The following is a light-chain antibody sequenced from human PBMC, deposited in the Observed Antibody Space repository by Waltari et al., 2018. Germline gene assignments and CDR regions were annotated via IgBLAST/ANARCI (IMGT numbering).Light chain of an antibody. V-gene: IGKV3-20*01. J-gene: IGKJ1*01. CDR2: DAS. CDR3: QQYGSLPAT. CDR1: QSVGSS. Sequence: EIVLTQSPGTLSLSPGESATLSCRASQSVGSSLAWYQQKPGQAPRLLIYDASSRATGIPDRFSGSGSGTDFTLTISRLEPEDFAVYYCQQYGSLPATFGQGTKVEI.